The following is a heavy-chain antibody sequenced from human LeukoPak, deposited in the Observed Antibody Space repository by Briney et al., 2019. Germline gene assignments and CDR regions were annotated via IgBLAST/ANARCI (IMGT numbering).Heavy chain of an antibody. D-gene: IGHD3-3*02. CDR1: GFTFSSYS. J-gene: IGHJ4*02. Sequence: GGSLRLSCAASGFTFSSYSMNWVRQAPGKGLEWVSSISSSSSYIYYADSVKGRFTISRDNAKNSLYLQMNSLRAEDTAAYYCARDGHFETGFDYWGQGTLVTVSS. CDR3: ARDGHFETGFDY. CDR2: ISSSSSYI. V-gene: IGHV3-21*01.